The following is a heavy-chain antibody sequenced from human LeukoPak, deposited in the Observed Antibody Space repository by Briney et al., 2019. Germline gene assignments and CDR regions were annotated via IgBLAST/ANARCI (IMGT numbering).Heavy chain of an antibody. J-gene: IGHJ4*02. D-gene: IGHD6-13*01. CDR2: IYYSGST. CDR1: GGSISSSSYY. Sequence: SETLSLTCTVSGGSISSSSYYWGWIRQPPGKGLEWIGSIYYSGSTYYNPPLKSRVTISVDTSKNQFSLKLSSVTAADTAVYYCARQVKQQLVPSYFDYWGQGTLVTVSS. V-gene: IGHV4-39*01. CDR3: ARQVKQQLVPSYFDY.